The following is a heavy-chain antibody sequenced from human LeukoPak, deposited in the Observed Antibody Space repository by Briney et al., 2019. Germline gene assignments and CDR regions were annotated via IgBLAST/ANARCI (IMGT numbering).Heavy chain of an antibody. Sequence: GESLKISCKGSGYRFTSYWIGWVRQMPGKGLELMGIIYSGDSDTKYSRSLQGQVTMSVGKSINTAYLQWSSLKASDSAIYYCARLAGNNWLDPWGQGTLVTVSS. J-gene: IGHJ5*02. CDR3: ARLAGNNWLDP. CDR2: IYSGDSDT. CDR1: GYRFTSYW. V-gene: IGHV5-51*01.